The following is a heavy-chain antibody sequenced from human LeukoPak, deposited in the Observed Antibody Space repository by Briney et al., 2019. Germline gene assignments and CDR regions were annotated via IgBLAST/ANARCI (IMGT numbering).Heavy chain of an antibody. Sequence: SETLSLTCTVSGGSISSYYWSWIRQPAGKGLEWIGRIYTSGSTNYNPSLKSRVTMSVDTSKNQFSLKLSSVTAADTAVYYCAGSIAATPGYSFDYWGQGTLVTVSS. CDR3: AGSIAATPGYSFDY. J-gene: IGHJ4*02. V-gene: IGHV4-4*07. CDR2: IYTSGST. D-gene: IGHD6-13*01. CDR1: GGSISSYY.